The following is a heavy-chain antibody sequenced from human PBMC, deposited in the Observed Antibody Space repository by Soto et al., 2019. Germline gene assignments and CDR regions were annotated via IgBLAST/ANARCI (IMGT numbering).Heavy chain of an antibody. Sequence: LSLTCTVSGGSISSYYWSWIRQPPGKGLEWIGYIDSSGSRNYNPSLKSRVTISVDTSKNQFSLKLRSLTAADTAVYYCARANYYSSGVLDYWGQGTLVTVSS. D-gene: IGHD3-10*01. CDR3: ARANYYSSGVLDY. CDR1: GGSISSYY. CDR2: IDSSGSR. J-gene: IGHJ4*02. V-gene: IGHV4-59*01.